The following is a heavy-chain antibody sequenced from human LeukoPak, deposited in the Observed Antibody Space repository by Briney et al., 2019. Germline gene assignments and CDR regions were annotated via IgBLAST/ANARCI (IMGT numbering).Heavy chain of an antibody. D-gene: IGHD2-8*01. CDR3: ARDYSLMRGILGHYFDS. Sequence: GGSLRLSCTASGFNLSVYGMHWVRQAPGKGLEWVAVMWHDGSNKHYADSVKGRCTMSRDKSKNTLYLEMSSLRDEDTAVYFCARDYSLMRGILGHYFDSWGQGTLVTVSS. V-gene: IGHV3-33*01. CDR2: MWHDGSNK. J-gene: IGHJ4*02. CDR1: GFNLSVYG.